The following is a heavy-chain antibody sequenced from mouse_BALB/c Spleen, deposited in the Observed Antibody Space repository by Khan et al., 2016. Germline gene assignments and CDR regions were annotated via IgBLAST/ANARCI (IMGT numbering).Heavy chain of an antibody. CDR3: AGMYYGDY. CDR1: GFSIQDTY. D-gene: IGHD1-1*01. CDR2: IDPPNDNT. Sequence: VQLKESGAELVKPGASVKLSCTASGFSIQDTYIHWVRQRPEQGLDWIGRIDPPNDNTKYDPKFQGKATITADTSSNTAYLQLSSLTYEDTAVYYCAGMYYGDYWGQGTTLTVSS. V-gene: IGHV14-3*02. J-gene: IGHJ2*01.